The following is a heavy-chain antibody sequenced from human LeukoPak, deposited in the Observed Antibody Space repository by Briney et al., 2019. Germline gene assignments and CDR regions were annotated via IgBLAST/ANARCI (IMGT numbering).Heavy chain of an antibody. Sequence: ASVTVSCKASGYTFTSYGISWVRQAPGQGLEWMGWISAYNGNTNYAQKLQGRVTMTTDTSTSTAYMELRSLRSDDTAVYYCARRCSGGSCYRGVAFDIWGQGTMVTVSS. J-gene: IGHJ3*02. V-gene: IGHV1-18*01. D-gene: IGHD2-15*01. CDR3: ARRCSGGSCYRGVAFDI. CDR2: ISAYNGNT. CDR1: GYTFTSYG.